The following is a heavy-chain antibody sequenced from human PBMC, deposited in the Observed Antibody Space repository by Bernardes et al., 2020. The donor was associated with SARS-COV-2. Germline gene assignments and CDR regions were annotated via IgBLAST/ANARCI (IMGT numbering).Heavy chain of an antibody. CDR2: IRNKSNSYTT. J-gene: IGHJ4*02. D-gene: IGHD1-26*01. CDR3: ARSGSYLPFDK. Sequence: GGSLRLSCAASGFNIGDHYMDWVRQAPGKGLQWVGRIRNKSNSYTTEYAASVKGRFIISRDDSKNSLYLQMNSLKTEDTAVYYCARSGSYLPFDKWGQGTLVTVSP. V-gene: IGHV3-72*01. CDR1: GFNIGDHY.